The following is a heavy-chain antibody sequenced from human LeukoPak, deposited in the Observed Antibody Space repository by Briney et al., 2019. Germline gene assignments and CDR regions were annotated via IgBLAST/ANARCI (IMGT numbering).Heavy chain of an antibody. J-gene: IGHJ4*02. CDR3: ARTLYSGSYYFDY. V-gene: IGHV3-53*01. CDR1: GFTVSSNY. D-gene: IGHD1-26*01. CDR2: LYSGGST. Sequence: GGSLRLSCAASGFTVSSNYMSWVRQAPGKGLEWVSVLYSGGSTYYADSVKGRFTISRDNSKNTLYLQMNSLRAEDTAVYYCARTLYSGSYYFDYWGQGTLVTVSS.